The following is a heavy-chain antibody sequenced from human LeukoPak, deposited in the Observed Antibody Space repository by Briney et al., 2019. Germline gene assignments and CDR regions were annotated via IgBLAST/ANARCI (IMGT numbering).Heavy chain of an antibody. CDR3: AKGNNSFSTTFDY. V-gene: IGHV3-43*02. CDR1: GFPFRDFS. Sequence: AGGSLRLSCAASGFPFRDFSMHWVRQAPGKGLEWVSLISGDESATHYADSVKGRFTISRDNSKHSVYLQMTGLTVEDTAFYYCAKGNNSFSTTFDYWGHGALVTVSS. D-gene: IGHD2/OR15-2a*01. J-gene: IGHJ4*01. CDR2: ISGDESAT.